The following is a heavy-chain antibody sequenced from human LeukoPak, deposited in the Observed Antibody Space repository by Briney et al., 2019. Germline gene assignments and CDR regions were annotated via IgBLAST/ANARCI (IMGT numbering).Heavy chain of an antibody. D-gene: IGHD2-2*01. CDR3: AGTIVVVPAAPNWFDP. CDR2: ISSSSSYI. CDR1: GFTFSSYS. V-gene: IGHV3-21*01. J-gene: IGHJ5*02. Sequence: PGGSLRLSCAASGFTFSSYSMNWVRQAPGKGLEWVSSISSSSSYIYYADSVKGRFTISRDNAKNSLYLQMNSLRAEDTAVYYCAGTIVVVPAAPNWFDPWGQGTLVTVSS.